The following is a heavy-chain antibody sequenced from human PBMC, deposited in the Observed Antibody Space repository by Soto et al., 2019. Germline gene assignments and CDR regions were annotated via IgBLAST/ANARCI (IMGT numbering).Heavy chain of an antibody. D-gene: IGHD3-10*01. CDR2: INAGNGNT. J-gene: IGHJ6*02. V-gene: IGHV1-3*01. Sequence: ASVKVSCKASGYTFTSYAMHWVRQAPGQRLEWMGWINAGNGNTKYSQKFQGRVTITRDTSASTAYMELSSLRSEDTAVYYCARARGGSGSYYTSDYYYGMDVWGQGTTVTVSS. CDR3: ARARGGSGSYYTSDYYYGMDV. CDR1: GYTFTSYA.